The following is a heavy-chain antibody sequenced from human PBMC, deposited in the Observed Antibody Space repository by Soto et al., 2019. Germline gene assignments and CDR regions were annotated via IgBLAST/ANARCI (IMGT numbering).Heavy chain of an antibody. Sequence: TLSLTCAVSGGSISSGGYSWSWIRQPPGKGLEWIGYIYHSGSTYYNPSLKSRVTISVDRSKNQFSLKLSSVTAADTAVYYCARVLWFGELFAFDIWGQGTMLTVSS. CDR2: IYHSGST. CDR3: ARVLWFGELFAFDI. CDR1: GGSISSGGYS. D-gene: IGHD3-10*01. J-gene: IGHJ3*02. V-gene: IGHV4-30-2*01.